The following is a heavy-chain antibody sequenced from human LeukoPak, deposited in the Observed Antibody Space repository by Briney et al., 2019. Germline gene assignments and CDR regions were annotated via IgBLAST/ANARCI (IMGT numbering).Heavy chain of an antibody. Sequence: SQTLSPTCTVSGGSISSGDYYWSWIRQPPGKGLEWIGYIYYSGSTYYNPFLKSRVTISVDTSKNQFSLKLSSVTAADTAVYYCARGLYDILTGLLGYFDLWGRGTLVTVSS. CDR3: ARGLYDILTGLLGYFDL. CDR2: IYYSGST. J-gene: IGHJ2*01. D-gene: IGHD3-9*01. V-gene: IGHV4-30-4*01. CDR1: GGSISSGDYY.